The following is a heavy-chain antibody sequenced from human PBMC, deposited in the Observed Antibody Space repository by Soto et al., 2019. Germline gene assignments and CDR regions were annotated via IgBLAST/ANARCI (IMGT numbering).Heavy chain of an antibody. V-gene: IGHV4-31*03. CDR1: GGSISSGGYY. J-gene: IGHJ4*02. D-gene: IGHD5-12*01. CDR2: IYYSGST. CDR3: ARDSATKGCFDY. Sequence: SETLSLTCTVSGGSISSGGYYWSWIRQHPGKGLEWIGYIYYSGSTYYNPSLKSRVTISVDTSKNQFSLKLSSVTAADTAVYYCARDSATKGCFDYWGQGTLVTVSS.